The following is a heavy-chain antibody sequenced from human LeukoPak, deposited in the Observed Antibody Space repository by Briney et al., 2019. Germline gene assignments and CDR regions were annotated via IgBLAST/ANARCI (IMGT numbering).Heavy chain of an antibody. CDR3: ARGYYYDNSGYFSVTPRHDAFDI. Sequence: GGSLRLSCAASGFTFSSYTMNWVRQAPGKGLEWVSSINTGSSYIYSADSVKGRFTISRDNAQNSLYLQMNSLRAEDTAVYYCARGYYYDNSGYFSVTPRHDAFDIWGQGTMVTVSS. D-gene: IGHD3-22*01. J-gene: IGHJ3*02. V-gene: IGHV3-21*01. CDR1: GFTFSSYT. CDR2: INTGSSYI.